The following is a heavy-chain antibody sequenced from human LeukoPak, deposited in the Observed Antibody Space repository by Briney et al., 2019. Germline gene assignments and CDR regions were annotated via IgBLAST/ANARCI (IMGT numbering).Heavy chain of an antibody. Sequence: SETLSLTCAVYGGSFSGYYWSWIRQPPGKGLEWIGEINHSGSTNYNPSLKSRVTISVDTSKNQFSLKLSSVTAADTAVYYCARDRVGDKPDYWGQGTLVTVSS. CDR3: ARDRVGDKPDY. J-gene: IGHJ4*02. CDR1: GGSFSGYY. D-gene: IGHD3-16*01. CDR2: INHSGST. V-gene: IGHV4-34*01.